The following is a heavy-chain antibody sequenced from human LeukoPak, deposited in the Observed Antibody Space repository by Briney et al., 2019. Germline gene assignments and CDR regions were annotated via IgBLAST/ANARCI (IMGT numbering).Heavy chain of an antibody. Sequence: SETLSLTCTVSGGSISSYYWSWIRQPAGKGLEWIGRIYTSGSTNYNPSLKSPVTMSVDTSKNQFSLKLSSVTAADTAVYYCARDSEYSSSSAEYYFDYWGQGTLVTVSS. D-gene: IGHD6-6*01. CDR2: IYTSGST. J-gene: IGHJ4*02. CDR1: GGSISSYY. V-gene: IGHV4-4*07. CDR3: ARDSEYSSSSAEYYFDY.